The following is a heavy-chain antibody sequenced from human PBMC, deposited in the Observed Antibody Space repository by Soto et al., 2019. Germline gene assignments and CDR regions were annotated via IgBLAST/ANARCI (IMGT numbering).Heavy chain of an antibody. D-gene: IGHD6-13*01. CDR2: INPSGGST. J-gene: IGHJ6*02. V-gene: IGHV1-46*01. Sequence: ASVKVSCKASGYTFTSYYMHWVRQAPGQGLEWMGIINPSGGSTSYAQKFQGRVTMTRDTSTSTVYMELSSLRSEDTAVYYCARENGYRSSDPYIYYYSGMDVWGQGTTVTVSS. CDR3: ARENGYRSSDPYIYYYSGMDV. CDR1: GYTFTSYY.